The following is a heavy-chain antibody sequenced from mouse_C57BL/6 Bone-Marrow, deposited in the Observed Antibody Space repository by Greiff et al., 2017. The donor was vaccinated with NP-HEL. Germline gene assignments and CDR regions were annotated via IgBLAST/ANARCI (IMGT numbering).Heavy chain of an antibody. Sequence: QVQLQQSGPELVKPGASVKISCKASGYTFTDYSITWVKQRPGQGLEWIGWIYPGSGNTKYNEKFKGKATLTVATSSSKAYMQLSSLTSEDSAVYFCAKGAYGSSSAWFAYWGQGTLVTVSA. CDR3: AKGAYGSSSAWFAY. D-gene: IGHD1-1*01. CDR1: GYTFTDYS. V-gene: IGHV1-84*01. J-gene: IGHJ3*01. CDR2: IYPGSGNT.